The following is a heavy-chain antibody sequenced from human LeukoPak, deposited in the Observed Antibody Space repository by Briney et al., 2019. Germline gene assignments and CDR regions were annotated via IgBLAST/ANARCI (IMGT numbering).Heavy chain of an antibody. D-gene: IGHD6-13*01. CDR2: IYYSGST. CDR3: ARDIGAGAAAGTYAFDI. V-gene: IGHV4-59*01. CDR1: GGSISGYY. Sequence: SETLSLTCTVSGGSISGYYWSWIRQPPGKGLEWIGYIYYSGSTNYNPSLKSRVTISVDTSKNQFSLKLSSVTAADTAVYYCARDIGAGAAAGTYAFDIWGQGTMVTVSS. J-gene: IGHJ3*02.